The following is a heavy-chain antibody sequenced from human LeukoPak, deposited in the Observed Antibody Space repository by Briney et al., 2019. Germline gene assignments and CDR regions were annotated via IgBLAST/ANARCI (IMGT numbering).Heavy chain of an antibody. D-gene: IGHD6-13*01. CDR2: IYYSGST. V-gene: IGHV4-31*03. Sequence: SQTLSLTCTVSGGSISSGGYYWSWIRQHPGKGLEWIGYIYYSGSTYYNPSLKSRVTISVDTSKNQFSLKLSSVTAADTAVYYCASVYSSSWYSYYFDYWGQGTLVTVSS. CDR3: ASVYSSSWYSYYFDY. J-gene: IGHJ4*02. CDR1: GGSISSGGYY.